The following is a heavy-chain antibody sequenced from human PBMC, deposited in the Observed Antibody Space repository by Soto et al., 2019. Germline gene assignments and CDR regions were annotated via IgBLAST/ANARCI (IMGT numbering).Heavy chain of an antibody. J-gene: IGHJ5*02. V-gene: IGHV1-18*01. CDR2: ISAYNGNT. CDR3: ARPIVVIGHNCFDP. Sequence: QVQLVQSGAEVKKPGASVKVSCKASGYTFTSYGISWVRQAPGQGLEWMGWISAYNGNTNYAQKLQGRVNMTTDTSTRTAYMELRRLRPEDTALYYCARPIVVIGHNCFDPWGQGTLVTVSS. D-gene: IGHD3-22*01. CDR1: GYTFTSYG.